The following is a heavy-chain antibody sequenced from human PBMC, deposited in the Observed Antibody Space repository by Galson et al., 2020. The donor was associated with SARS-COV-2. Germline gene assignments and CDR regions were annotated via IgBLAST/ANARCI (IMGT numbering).Heavy chain of an antibody. J-gene: IGHJ4*02. CDR1: GASISGADDY. CDR3: ARVNDDQTGYYYGSYDS. D-gene: IGHD3-9*01. Sequence: SETLSLTCTVSGASISGADDYWTWVRQPPGKGLEWIGYIYYNGKAYYSPSLKSRVTISVDTSKNQFSLKLSSVTAADTAVYYCARVNDDQTGYYYGSYDSWGRGTLVTVSS. V-gene: IGHV4-30-4*01. CDR2: IYYNGKA.